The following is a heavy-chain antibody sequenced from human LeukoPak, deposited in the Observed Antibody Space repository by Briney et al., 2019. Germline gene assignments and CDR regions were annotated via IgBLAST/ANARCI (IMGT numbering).Heavy chain of an antibody. D-gene: IGHD3-3*01. CDR3: ARELKIAYYDFWSGYYQDNWFDP. Sequence: ASVKVSCKASGYTFTGYYMHWVRQAPGQGLEWMGWISAYNGNTNYAQKLQGRVTMTTDTSTSTAYMELRSLRSDDTAVYYCARELKIAYYDFWSGYYQDNWFDPWGQGTLVTVSS. V-gene: IGHV1-18*04. CDR2: ISAYNGNT. J-gene: IGHJ5*02. CDR1: GYTFTGYY.